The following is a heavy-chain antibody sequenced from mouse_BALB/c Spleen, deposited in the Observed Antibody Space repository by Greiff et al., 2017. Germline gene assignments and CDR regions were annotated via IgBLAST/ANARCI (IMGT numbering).Heavy chain of an antibody. CDR1: GFTFSSYT. CDR2: ISSGGSYT. Sequence: EVMLVESGGGLVKPGGSLKLSCAASGFTFSSYTMSWVRQTPEKRLEWVATISSGGSYTYYPDSVKGRFTISRDNAKNTLYLQMSSLKSEDTAMYYCTRDPGSSYENWFAYWGQGTLVTVSA. D-gene: IGHD1-1*01. J-gene: IGHJ3*01. V-gene: IGHV5-6-4*01. CDR3: TRDPGSSYENWFAY.